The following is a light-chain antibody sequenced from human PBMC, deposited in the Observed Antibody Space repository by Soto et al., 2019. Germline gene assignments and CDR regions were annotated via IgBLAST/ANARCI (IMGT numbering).Light chain of an antibody. CDR1: QGIGTW. CDR3: QQTNSFPVT. Sequence: DIQVTQSPSFVSAYVGDRVAISSRASQGIGTWLAWYQQKPGKAPNLLIYGASNLQSGVPPRFSGSGLGTHFTLTIVSLQPEDFATYFCQQTNSFPVTFGQGTRLEIK. J-gene: IGKJ5*01. V-gene: IGKV1D-12*01. CDR2: GAS.